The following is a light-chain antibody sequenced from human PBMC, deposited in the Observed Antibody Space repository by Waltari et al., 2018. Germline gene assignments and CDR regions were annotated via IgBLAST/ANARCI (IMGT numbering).Light chain of an antibody. V-gene: IGKV3-11*01. Sequence: VILTQSPAPLSLSPGERATLSCRASQSVANYLAWYQQKPGQAPRPLIYGASNRPTGIPDRFSGTGSGTDFTLIISSLEPEDFAVYYCQRYSDSPPTFGGGTKVEIK. CDR3: QRYSDSPPT. J-gene: IGKJ4*01. CDR1: QSVANY. CDR2: GAS.